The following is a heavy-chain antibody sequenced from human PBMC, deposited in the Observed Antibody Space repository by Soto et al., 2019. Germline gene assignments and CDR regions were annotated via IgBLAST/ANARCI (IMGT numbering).Heavy chain of an antibody. CDR3: ARSYGSDIDY. V-gene: IGHV4-59*08. CDR2: IYYSGST. J-gene: IGHJ4*02. Sequence: SETLSLTCTVSGGSISSYYWSWIRQPPGKGLEWIGYIYYSGSTNYNPSLKSRVTISVDTSKNQFSLKLSSVTAAVTAVYYCARSYGSDIDYWGQGTLVPVS. CDR1: GGSISSYY. D-gene: IGHD1-26*01.